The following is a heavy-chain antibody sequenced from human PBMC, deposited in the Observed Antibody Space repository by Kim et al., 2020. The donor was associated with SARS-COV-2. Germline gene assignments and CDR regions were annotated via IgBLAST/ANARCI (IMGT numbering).Heavy chain of an antibody. Sequence: GGSLRLSCAASGFTFSSYAMHWVRQAPGKGLEWVAVISYDGSNKYYADSVKGRFTISRDNSKNTLYLQMNSLRAEDTAVYYCARGGGSYLSYIDYWGQGT. CDR3: ARGGGSYLSYIDY. V-gene: IGHV3-30-3*01. CDR1: GFTFSSYA. CDR2: ISYDGSNK. J-gene: IGHJ4*02. D-gene: IGHD1-26*01.